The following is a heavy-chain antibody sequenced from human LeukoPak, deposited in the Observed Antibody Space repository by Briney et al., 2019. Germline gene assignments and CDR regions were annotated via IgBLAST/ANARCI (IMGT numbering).Heavy chain of an antibody. CDR2: IIGSGVST. J-gene: IGHJ5*02. Sequence: PGGSLRLSCAVSGLTFANYAMSWVRQAPGKGLEWVSGIIGSGVSTYYADSVKGRFTISRDNSKDTLYLQMNSLRGDDTAVYYCAKGGGAYDAWGPGPLVTVSS. CDR3: AKGGGAYDA. D-gene: IGHD3-16*01. V-gene: IGHV3-23*01. CDR1: GLTFANYA.